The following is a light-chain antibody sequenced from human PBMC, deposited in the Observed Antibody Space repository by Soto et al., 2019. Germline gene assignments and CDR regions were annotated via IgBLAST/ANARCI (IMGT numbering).Light chain of an antibody. Sequence: DIQLTQSPSLLAASLGDRVTITCRASQAISTYLAWYQQASGKAPKLLISAASTLQRGVPSRFSGSGSGTQFTLTISSLKHEDFATYYCQQLNAHPLTFGGGTKVDI. CDR2: AAS. CDR3: QQLNAHPLT. V-gene: IGKV1-9*01. J-gene: IGKJ4*01. CDR1: QAISTY.